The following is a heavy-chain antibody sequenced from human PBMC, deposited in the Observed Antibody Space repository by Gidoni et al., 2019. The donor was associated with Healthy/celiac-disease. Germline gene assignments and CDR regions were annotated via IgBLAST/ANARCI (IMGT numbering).Heavy chain of an antibody. CDR2: MNPNSENT. Sequence: QVQLVQSGAEVTKPGASVTVSCTASGYNFISYDINWVRQATGQVLEWMGWMNPNSENTGYAQKFQGRVNMTRNTSISTAYMELSSLRSEDTAVYYCAREDYCSSTSCYILARYYYYYGMDVWGQGTTVTVSS. J-gene: IGHJ6*02. CDR3: AREDYCSSTSCYILARYYYYYGMDV. D-gene: IGHD2-2*01. CDR1: GYNFISYD. V-gene: IGHV1-8*01.